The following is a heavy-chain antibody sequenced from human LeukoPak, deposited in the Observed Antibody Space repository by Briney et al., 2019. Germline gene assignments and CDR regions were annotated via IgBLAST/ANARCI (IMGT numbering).Heavy chain of an antibody. CDR2: INTNTGNP. Sequence: GASVKVSCKASGYTFTSYAMNWVRQAPGQGLEWMGWINTNTGNPTYAQGFTGRFVFSLDTSVSTAYLQISSLKAEDTAVYYCAEAAGISNYYYYGMDVWGQGTTVTVSS. CDR1: GYTFTSYA. J-gene: IGHJ6*02. D-gene: IGHD6-13*01. CDR3: AEAAGISNYYYYGMDV. V-gene: IGHV7-4-1*02.